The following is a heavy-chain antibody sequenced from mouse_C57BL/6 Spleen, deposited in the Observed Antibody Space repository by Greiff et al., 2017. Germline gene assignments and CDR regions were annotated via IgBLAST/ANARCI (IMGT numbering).Heavy chain of an antibody. CDR1: GFTFSDYY. D-gene: IGHD1-1*01. V-gene: IGHV5-16*01. CDR3: ARGEGSGSSLDYFDY. CDR2: INYDGSST. Sequence: EVQLVESEGGLVQPGSSMKLSCTASGFTFSDYYMAWVRQVPEKGLEWVANINYDGSSTYYLDSLKSRFIISRDNAKNILYLQMSSLKSEDTATYYCARGEGSGSSLDYFDYWGQGTTLTVSS. J-gene: IGHJ2*01.